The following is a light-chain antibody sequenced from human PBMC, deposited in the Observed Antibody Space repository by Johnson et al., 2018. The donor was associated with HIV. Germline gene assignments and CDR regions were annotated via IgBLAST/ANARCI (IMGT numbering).Light chain of an antibody. V-gene: IGLV1-51*02. CDR3: GTWDSGLISNV. Sequence: HSVLTQPPSVSAAPGQKVTISCSGSSSNIGNNYVSWYQQLPGTAPKLLIYENNKRPSGIPDRFSGSKSGTSATLGITGLQTGDEADYYCGTWDSGLISNVFGPGTKVTVL. CDR1: SSNIGNNY. CDR2: ENN. J-gene: IGLJ1*01.